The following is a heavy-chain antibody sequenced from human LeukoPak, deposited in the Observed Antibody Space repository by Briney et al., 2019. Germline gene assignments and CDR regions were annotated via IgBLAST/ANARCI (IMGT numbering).Heavy chain of an antibody. J-gene: IGHJ4*02. CDR1: GFTFSNYW. Sequence: GGSLRLSCAASGFTFSNYWMSWVRQAPGKGLEWVANINQDESVKYYVDSLKGRFTVSRDNAKSSLYLQMNSLRAEDTAMYYCARIGYSSSSTDYWGQGTLVTVSS. CDR2: INQDESVK. CDR3: ARIGYSSSSTDY. V-gene: IGHV3-7*01. D-gene: IGHD6-13*01.